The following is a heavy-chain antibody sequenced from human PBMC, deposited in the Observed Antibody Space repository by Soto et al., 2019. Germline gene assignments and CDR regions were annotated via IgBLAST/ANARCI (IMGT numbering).Heavy chain of an antibody. CDR2: IIPIFGTA. CDR1: GGTFSSYA. D-gene: IGHD6-13*01. CDR3: ARGIAAAGTPFDY. Sequence: SVKVSCKASGGTFSSYAISWVRQAPGQGLEWMGGIIPIFGTANYAQKFQGRVAITADESTSTAYMELSSLRSEDTAVYYCARGIAAAGTPFDYWGQGTLVTVSS. V-gene: IGHV1-69*13. J-gene: IGHJ4*02.